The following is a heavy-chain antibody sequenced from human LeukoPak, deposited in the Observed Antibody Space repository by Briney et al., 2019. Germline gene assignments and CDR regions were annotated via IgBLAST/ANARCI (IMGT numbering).Heavy chain of an antibody. CDR1: GFTFSGFW. CDR3: AKDQAGDLAFDI. J-gene: IGHJ3*02. CDR2: INSDGSEG. Sequence: GGTLRLSCAVSGFTFSGFWMSWSRQAPGKGLEWVASINSDGSEGYYADVVKGRFTISRDNAKNSLYLQINSLRAEDTAVYYCAKDQAGDLAFDIWGQGTMVTVSS. D-gene: IGHD7-27*01. V-gene: IGHV3-7*03.